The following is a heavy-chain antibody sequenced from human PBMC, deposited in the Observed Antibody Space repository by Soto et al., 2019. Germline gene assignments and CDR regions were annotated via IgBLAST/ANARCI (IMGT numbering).Heavy chain of an antibody. V-gene: IGHV1-18*01. CDR3: ARFGIQLWSRGGYYYYYYMDV. CDR2: ISAYNGNT. J-gene: IGHJ6*03. D-gene: IGHD5-18*01. Sequence: ASVKVSCKASGYTFTSYGISWVRQAPGQGLEWMGWISAYNGNTNYAQKLQGRVTMTTDTSTSTAYMELRSLRSDDTAVYYCARFGIQLWSRGGYYYYYYMDVWGKGTTVTVSS. CDR1: GYTFTSYG.